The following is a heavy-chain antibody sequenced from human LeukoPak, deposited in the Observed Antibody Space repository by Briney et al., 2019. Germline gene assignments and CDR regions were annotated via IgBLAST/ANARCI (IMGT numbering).Heavy chain of an antibody. Sequence: GGSLRLSCAASGFTVSSNYMSWVRQAPGKGLEWVSVIYSGGSTYYADSVKGRFTISRDNSKNTLYLQMNSLRAEDTALYYCARDRSGSYYFDYWGQGTLVTVSS. CDR1: GFTVSSNY. CDR2: IYSGGST. V-gene: IGHV3-66*01. CDR3: ARDRSGSYYFDY. J-gene: IGHJ4*02. D-gene: IGHD1-26*01.